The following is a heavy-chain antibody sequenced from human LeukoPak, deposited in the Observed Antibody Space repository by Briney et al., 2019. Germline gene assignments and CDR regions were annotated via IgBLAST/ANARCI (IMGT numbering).Heavy chain of an antibody. Sequence: GGSLRLSCTASGFTFGDYAMSWVRQAPGKGLEWVGFIRSKAYGGTTEYAASVKGRFTISRDNSKSIAYLQMNSLKTEDTAVYYCTRAGWELLPLLYWGQGTLVTVSS. D-gene: IGHD1-26*01. CDR3: TRAGWELLPLLY. CDR1: GFTFGDYA. CDR2: IRSKAYGGTT. J-gene: IGHJ4*02. V-gene: IGHV3-49*04.